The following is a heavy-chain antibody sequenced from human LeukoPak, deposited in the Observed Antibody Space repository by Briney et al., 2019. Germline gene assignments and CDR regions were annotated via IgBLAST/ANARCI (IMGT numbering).Heavy chain of an antibody. V-gene: IGHV3-23*01. D-gene: IGHD3-22*01. CDR2: ISGSGGST. J-gene: IGHJ3*02. CDR1: GFTFSSYA. Sequence: GGSLRLSCAASGFTFSSYAMSWVRQAPGKGLEWVSAISGSGGSTYYADSVKGRITISRDNSKNTLYLQMNSLRAEDTAVYYCAKGNYYDSSGYPSDAFDIWGQGTMVTVSS. CDR3: AKGNYYDSSGYPSDAFDI.